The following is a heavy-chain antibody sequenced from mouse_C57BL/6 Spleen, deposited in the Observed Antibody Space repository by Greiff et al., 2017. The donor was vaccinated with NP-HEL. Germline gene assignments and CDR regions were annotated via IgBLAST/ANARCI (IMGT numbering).Heavy chain of an antibody. CDR3: TRATVVAFDY. CDR1: GYTFTDYE. V-gene: IGHV1-15*01. Sequence: VHLVESGAELVRPGASVTLSCKASGYTFTDYEMHWVKQTPVHGLEWIGAIDPETGGTAYNQKFKGKAILTADKSSSTAYMELRSLTSEDSAVYYCTRATVVAFDYWGQGTTLTVSS. CDR2: IDPETGGT. D-gene: IGHD1-1*01. J-gene: IGHJ2*01.